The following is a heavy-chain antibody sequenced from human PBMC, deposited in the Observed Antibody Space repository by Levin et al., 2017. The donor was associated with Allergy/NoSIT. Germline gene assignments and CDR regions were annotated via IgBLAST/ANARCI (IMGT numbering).Heavy chain of an antibody. CDR2: IYYSGST. CDR1: GGSISSSY. Sequence: SQTLSLTCTVSGGSISSSYWSWIRQPPGKGLEWIGYIYYSGSTNYNPSLKSRVTISVDTSKNQFSLKLSSVTAADTAVYYCARLDTVTTWSRNAFDIWGQGTMVTVSS. V-gene: IGHV4-59*08. CDR3: ARLDTVTTWSRNAFDI. D-gene: IGHD4-17*01. J-gene: IGHJ3*02.